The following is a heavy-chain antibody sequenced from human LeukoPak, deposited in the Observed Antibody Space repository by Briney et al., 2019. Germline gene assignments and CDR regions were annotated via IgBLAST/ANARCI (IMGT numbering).Heavy chain of an antibody. D-gene: IGHD2-15*01. CDR2: ISAYNGNT. V-gene: IGHV1-18*01. J-gene: IGHJ6*02. CDR1: GYTFTSYG. Sequence: ASVKVSCKASGYTFTSYGISWVRQAPGQGLEWMGWISAYNGNTNYAQKLQGRVTMTTDTSTSTAYMELRSLRSDDTAVYYCARGPDCSGGSCYSEYYYYGMDVWGQGTTVTVSS. CDR3: ARGPDCSGGSCYSEYYYYGMDV.